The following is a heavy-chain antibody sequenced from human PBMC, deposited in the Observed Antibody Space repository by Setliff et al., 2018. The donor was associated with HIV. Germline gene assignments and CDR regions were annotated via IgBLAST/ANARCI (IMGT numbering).Heavy chain of an antibody. V-gene: IGHV2-26*01. Sequence: SGPTLVNPTQTLTLTCTFSGFSLSNTRMGVSWIRQPPGKALEWLAHIFSNDEKSYSISLKSRLTISKDTSKSQVVLTMTNMDPVDTATYYCARGLRYFDWLSPTYFDYWGQGTPVTVSS. CDR3: ARGLRYFDWLSPTYFDY. J-gene: IGHJ4*02. CDR2: IFSNDEK. CDR1: GFSLSNTRMG. D-gene: IGHD3-9*01.